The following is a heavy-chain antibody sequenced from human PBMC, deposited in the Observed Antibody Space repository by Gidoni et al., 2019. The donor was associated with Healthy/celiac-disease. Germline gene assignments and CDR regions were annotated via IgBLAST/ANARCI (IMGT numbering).Heavy chain of an antibody. CDR1: GGSFSGYY. CDR2: INHSGSP. V-gene: IGHV4-34*01. D-gene: IGHD1-20*01. CDR3: ASRVYNWAARGDY. J-gene: IGHJ4*02. Sequence: QVQLQQWGAGLFKPSETLSLTCAVHGGSFSGYYWSWIRQPPGKGLEWIGEINHSGSPNYNPSLKSRVTISVDTSKNQFSLKLSSVTAADTAVYYCASRVYNWAARGDYWGQGTLVTVSS.